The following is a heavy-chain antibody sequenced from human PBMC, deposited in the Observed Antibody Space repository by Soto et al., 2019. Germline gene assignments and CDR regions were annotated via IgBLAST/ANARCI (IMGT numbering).Heavy chain of an antibody. Sequence: PGESLKISCRGSGYSFAGYWITWVRQMPGKGLEWMGRIDPSDSQTYYSPSFRGHVTISAAKSITTVFLQMNSLRAEDTALYYCARDLRRDGYSDFWGQGTLVTVSS. V-gene: IGHV5-10-1*01. CDR1: GYSFAGYW. CDR3: ARDLRRDGYSDF. J-gene: IGHJ4*02. D-gene: IGHD5-12*01. CDR2: IDPSDSQT.